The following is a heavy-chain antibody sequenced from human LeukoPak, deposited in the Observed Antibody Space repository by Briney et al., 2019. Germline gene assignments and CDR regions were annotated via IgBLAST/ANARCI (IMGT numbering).Heavy chain of an antibody. CDR2: ISSSSSTI. D-gene: IGHD3-3*01. J-gene: IGHJ3*02. CDR3: ARDESLGDFWSGYFDAFDI. V-gene: IGHV3-48*01. Sequence: GGSLRLSCAASGFTFSSYSMNWVRQAPGKGLEWVSYISSSSSTIYYADSVKGRFTISRDNAKNSLYLQMNSLRAEDTAVYYCARDESLGDFWSGYFDAFDIWGQGTMVTVSS. CDR1: GFTFSSYS.